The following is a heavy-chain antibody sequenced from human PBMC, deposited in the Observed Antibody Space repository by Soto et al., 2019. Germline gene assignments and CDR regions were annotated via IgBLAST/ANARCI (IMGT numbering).Heavy chain of an antibody. CDR1: GASISSYS. D-gene: IGHD1-26*01. CDR3: ARAVGGLEIYYYHYYMDV. CDR2: IYYSGST. J-gene: IGHJ6*03. Sequence: SETLSLTCTVSGASISSYSWSWLCQPPGKGLEWIGYIYYSGSTNYNPSLKSRVTISVDTSKNQFSLKLSSVTAADTAVYYCARAVGGLEIYYYHYYMDVWGKGTTVT. V-gene: IGHV4-59*01.